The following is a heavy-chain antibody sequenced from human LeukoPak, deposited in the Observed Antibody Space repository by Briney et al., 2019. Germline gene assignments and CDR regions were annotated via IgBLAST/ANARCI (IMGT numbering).Heavy chain of an antibody. V-gene: IGHV3-48*03. CDR1: GFSFSTYE. CDR3: AKDRLGIVLLMYAIRGRLDY. J-gene: IGHJ4*02. Sequence: GGSLRLSCGASGFSFSTYEMNWARQAPGKGLEWVSYIGTSGSTIGYADSVKGRFTISRDNAKNSLYLQMNSLRAEDTAVYYCAKDRLGIVLLMYAIRGRLDYWGQGTPVTVSS. CDR2: IGTSGSTI. D-gene: IGHD2-8*01.